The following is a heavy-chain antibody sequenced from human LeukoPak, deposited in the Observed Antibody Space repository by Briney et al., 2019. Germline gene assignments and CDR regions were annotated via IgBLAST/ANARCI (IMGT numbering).Heavy chain of an antibody. CDR1: GFTFSSYG. V-gene: IGHV3-30*19. CDR3: ARCRTYSSGRMGYFDY. D-gene: IGHD6-25*01. Sequence: GGSLRLSCAASGFTFSSYGMHWVRQAPGKGLEWVAVISYDGSNKYYADSVKGRFTISRDNSKNTLYLQMNSLRAEDTAVYYCARCRTYSSGRMGYFDYWGQGTLVTVSS. J-gene: IGHJ4*02. CDR2: ISYDGSNK.